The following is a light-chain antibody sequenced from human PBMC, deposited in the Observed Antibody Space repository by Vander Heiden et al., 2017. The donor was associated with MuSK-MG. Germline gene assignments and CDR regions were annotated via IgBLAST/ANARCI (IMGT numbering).Light chain of an antibody. CDR1: QSVLYSASNMNY. V-gene: IGKV4-1*01. J-gene: IGKJ2*01. CDR3: QQDYYTRYT. CDR2: WAS. Sequence: DIVLTQTPDSPAVSLGEKATISRTSSQSVLYSASNMNYVAWFQQKPVQPTKLIIYWASTRESGVPDRFSGSGSGKESTLSISRLQAEDAAVYYCQQDYYTRYTFGQGTRLEIK.